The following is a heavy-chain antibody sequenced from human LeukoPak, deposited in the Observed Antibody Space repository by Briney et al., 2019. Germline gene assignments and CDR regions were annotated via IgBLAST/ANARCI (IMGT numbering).Heavy chain of an antibody. Sequence: PGGSLRLSCAASGFTFSSYWMSWVRQAPGKGLEWVANIKQDGSEKYYVDSVKGRSTISRDNAKNSLYLQMNSLRAEDTAVYYCARDRKIAVAGTLNYYYYYGMDVWGQGTTVTVSS. V-gene: IGHV3-7*01. CDR2: IKQDGSEK. CDR3: ARDRKIAVAGTLNYYYYYGMDV. D-gene: IGHD6-19*01. CDR1: GFTFSSYW. J-gene: IGHJ6*02.